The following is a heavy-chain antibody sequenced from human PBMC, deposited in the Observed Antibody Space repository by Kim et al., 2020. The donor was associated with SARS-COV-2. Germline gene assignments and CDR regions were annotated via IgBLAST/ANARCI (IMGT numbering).Heavy chain of an antibody. CDR3: ARGRAFDI. J-gene: IGHJ3*02. V-gene: IGHV1-2*02. CDR2: INPKNGDT. CDR1: GYTFTGYF. Sequence: ASVKVSCKASGYTFTGYFMHWVRQAPGQGPEYMGWINPKNGDTEFTQQFQGRVTMTRDTSVNTAYMDLSGLRSDDTAVYYCARGRAFDIWGQGTMVTVSS.